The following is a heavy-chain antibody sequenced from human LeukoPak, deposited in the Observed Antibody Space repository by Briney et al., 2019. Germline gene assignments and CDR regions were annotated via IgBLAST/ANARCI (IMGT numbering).Heavy chain of an antibody. CDR1: GGSFSGYY. Sequence: PSETLSLTCAVYGGSFSGYYWSWIRQPPGKGLEWIGEINHSGSTNYNPSLKSRVTISVDTSKNQFSLKLSSVTAADTAVYYCARGGPWRGWRCSGGSCYTNWFDPWGQGTLVTVSS. D-gene: IGHD2-15*01. J-gene: IGHJ5*02. V-gene: IGHV4-34*01. CDR2: INHSGST. CDR3: ARGGPWRGWRCSGGSCYTNWFDP.